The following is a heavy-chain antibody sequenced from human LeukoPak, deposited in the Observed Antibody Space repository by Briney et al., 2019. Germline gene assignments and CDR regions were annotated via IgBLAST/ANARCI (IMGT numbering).Heavy chain of an antibody. CDR1: GFTFSSYG. CDR2: VNQDGSEA. D-gene: IGHD5-12*01. V-gene: IGHV3-7*01. Sequence: PGGSLRLSCAASGFTFSSYGMHWVRQAPGKGLEWVAQVNQDGSEAHYADSVKARFTIPRDNAKSSVSLQMNSLRAEDTAVYYCVRDGGVSGYDLLDYWGQGTLVTVSS. J-gene: IGHJ4*02. CDR3: VRDGGVSGYDLLDY.